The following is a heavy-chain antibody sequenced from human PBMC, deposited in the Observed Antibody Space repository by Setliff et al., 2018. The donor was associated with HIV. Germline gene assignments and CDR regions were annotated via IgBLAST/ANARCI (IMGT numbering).Heavy chain of an antibody. Sequence: GGSLRLSCSASGFLFNRYSLNWVRQAPGRGPEWVSYISSTSSTIYYANSVKGRFTISRDDAKNSLYLQMNSLRAEDTAVYYCARDLYFYYYMDVWGKGTTVTVSS. J-gene: IGHJ6*03. CDR2: ISSTSSTI. D-gene: IGHD3-9*01. CDR1: GFLFNRYS. V-gene: IGHV3-48*01. CDR3: ARDLYFYYYMDV.